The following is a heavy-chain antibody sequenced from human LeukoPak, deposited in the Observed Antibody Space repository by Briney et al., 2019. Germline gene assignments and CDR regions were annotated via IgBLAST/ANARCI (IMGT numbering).Heavy chain of an antibody. Sequence: SETLSLTCTVSGGSISSSNYYWGWIRQPPGKGLEWIGSISSRGSTYYATSLRSRVTVSVDTSKNQFSPRLSSVTAADTAVYYCASRGYRDWGQGTLVTVSS. D-gene: IGHD5-12*01. CDR3: ASRGYRD. CDR2: ISSRGST. V-gene: IGHV4-39*01. J-gene: IGHJ4*02. CDR1: GGSISSSNYY.